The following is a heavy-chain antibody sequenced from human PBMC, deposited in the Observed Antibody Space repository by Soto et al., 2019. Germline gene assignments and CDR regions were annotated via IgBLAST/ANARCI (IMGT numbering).Heavy chain of an antibody. J-gene: IGHJ4*02. CDR1: GFTFSNYA. V-gene: IGHV3-23*01. CDR2: ITSGGST. CDR3: AKTDKFDSQSSGWANRFDY. Sequence: EVQLLESGGGLVQPGGSLRLFCAASGFTFSNYAMTWVRQAPGKGLEWVSTITSGGSTYFGDTVKGRFTISRDNSKSTLYLQMNNLRAEDTAVYYCAKTDKFDSQSSGWANRFDYWGQGTLVTVSS. D-gene: IGHD6-19*01.